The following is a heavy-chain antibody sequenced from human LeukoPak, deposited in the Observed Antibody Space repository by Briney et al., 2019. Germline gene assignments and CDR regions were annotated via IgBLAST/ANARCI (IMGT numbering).Heavy chain of an antibody. CDR1: GYSFTSYW. CDR2: IYPGDSDT. CDR3: GRQSAGYYHSTDA. J-gene: IGHJ6*03. Sequence: GESLKICWKGSGYSFTSYWIGWVRQMPGKGVEWMGIIYPGDSDTGYSPSLQGQVTISADKSVSTSYLLWSMRKAADAVMYYCGRQSAGYYHSTDASGKGTTLTASS. D-gene: IGHD6-19*01. V-gene: IGHV5-51*01.